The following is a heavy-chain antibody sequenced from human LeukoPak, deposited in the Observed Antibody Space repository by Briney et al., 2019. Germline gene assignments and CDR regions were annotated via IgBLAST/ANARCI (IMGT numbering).Heavy chain of an antibody. CDR3: ARDSIVRGNIGNDMDV. Sequence: GGSLRLSCAASGFTFSDYYMSWIRQAPGKGLEWVSYISSSGSTIYYADSVKGRFTISRDNTKNSLYLQMNSLRAEDTAVYYCARDSIVRGNIGNDMDVWGKGTTVIVSS. CDR1: GFTFSDYY. V-gene: IGHV3-11*01. J-gene: IGHJ6*03. D-gene: IGHD2-8*01. CDR2: ISSSGSTI.